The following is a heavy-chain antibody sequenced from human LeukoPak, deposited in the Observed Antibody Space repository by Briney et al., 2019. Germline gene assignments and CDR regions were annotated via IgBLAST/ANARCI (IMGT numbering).Heavy chain of an antibody. D-gene: IGHD4-17*01. CDR3: ARDLDDYGDYVDAFDI. CDR2: MNPNSGNT. CDR1: GYTFTSYD. V-gene: IGHV1-8*01. Sequence: ASVKASCKASGYTFTSYDINWVRQATGQGLEWMGWMNPNSGNTGYAQKFQGRVTMTRNTSISTAYMELSSLRSEDTAVYYCARDLDDYGDYVDAFDIWGQGTMVTVSS. J-gene: IGHJ3*02.